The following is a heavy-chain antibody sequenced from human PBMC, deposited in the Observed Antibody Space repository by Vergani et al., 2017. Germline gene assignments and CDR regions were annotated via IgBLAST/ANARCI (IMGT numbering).Heavy chain of an antibody. V-gene: IGHV4-61*01. CDR2: IYYSGST. CDR1: GGSISSGSYY. D-gene: IGHD3-3*01. J-gene: IGHJ3*02. CDR3: ARTIFGVVIPAFDI. Sequence: QVQLQESGPGLVKPSQTLSLTCTVSGGSISSGSYYWSWIRQPPGKGLEWIGYIYYSGSTNYNPSLKSRVTISVDTSKNQFSLKLSSVTAADTAVYYCARTIFGVVIPAFDIWGQGTMVTVSS.